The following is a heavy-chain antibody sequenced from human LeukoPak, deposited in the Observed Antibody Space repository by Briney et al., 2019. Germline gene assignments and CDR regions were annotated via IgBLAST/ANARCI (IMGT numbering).Heavy chain of an antibody. D-gene: IGHD3-10*01. Sequence: NASQTLSLTCTVSGGSISSGGYYWSWIRQHPGKGLEWIGYIYYSGSTYYNPSLKSRLTISVDTSKNQFSLKLSSVTAADTAVYYCAREGEFKPSGAFDIWGQGTMVTVSS. J-gene: IGHJ3*02. CDR2: IYYSGST. V-gene: IGHV4-31*03. CDR3: AREGEFKPSGAFDI. CDR1: GGSISSGGYY.